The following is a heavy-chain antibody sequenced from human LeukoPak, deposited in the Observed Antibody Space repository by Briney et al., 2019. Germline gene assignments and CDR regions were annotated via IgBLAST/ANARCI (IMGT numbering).Heavy chain of an antibody. CDR1: GYTFTSYD. J-gene: IGHJ6*02. CDR3: ARFGIAAAGAYYYYGMDV. CDR2: MNPNSGNT. V-gene: IGHV1-8*01. Sequence: ASVTVSCMASGYTFTSYDINWVRQATGQGLEWMGWMNPNSGNTGYAQKFQGRVTMTRNTSISTAYMELSSLRSEDTAVYYCARFGIAAAGAYYYYGMDVWGQGDTVTVSS. D-gene: IGHD6-13*01.